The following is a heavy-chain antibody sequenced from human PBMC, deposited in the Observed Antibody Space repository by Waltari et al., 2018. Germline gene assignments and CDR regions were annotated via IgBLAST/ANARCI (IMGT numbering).Heavy chain of an antibody. CDR3: ATLPIPLELWYFDL. J-gene: IGHJ2*01. V-gene: IGHV4-39*01. CDR1: VVPILTSRYS. D-gene: IGHD1-7*01. CDR2: LHYGGSS. Sequence: QLQLQESGPGLVTPSETLSLTCTVFVVPILTSRYSWGWIRQPPGKGRDGIGSLHYGGSSSFNPSLKSRVTISVDTSKNQCSLKLTSVTAADTAVYYCATLPIPLELWYFDLWGRGTLVTVSS.